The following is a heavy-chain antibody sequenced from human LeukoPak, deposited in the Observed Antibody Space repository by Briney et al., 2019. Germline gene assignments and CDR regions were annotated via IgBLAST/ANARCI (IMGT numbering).Heavy chain of an antibody. D-gene: IGHD2-21*02. CDR2: ISAYNGNT. V-gene: IGHV1-18*01. CDR1: GYTFTSYG. CDR3: ARDQRAYCGGDCPSDY. J-gene: IGHJ4*02. Sequence: GASVKLSCTASGYTFTSYGISWVRQAPGQGLEWMGWISAYNGNTNYAQKLQGRVTMTTDTSTSTAYMELRSLRSDGTAVYYCARDQRAYCGGDCPSDYWGQGTLVTVSS.